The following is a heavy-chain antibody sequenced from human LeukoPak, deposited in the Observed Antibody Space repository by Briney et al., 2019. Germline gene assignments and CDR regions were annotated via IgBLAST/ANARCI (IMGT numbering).Heavy chain of an antibody. CDR3: ARHAPVEPPARAFDF. Sequence: SETLSLTCTVSGGSISSYYWSWIRQPAGKGLEWIGRIYTSGSTNYNPSLKRRVTMSVDTSKNQFSLRLSSVTAADTAVYYCARHAPVEPPARAFDFWGHGNLVVV. CDR2: IYTSGST. J-gene: IGHJ4*01. V-gene: IGHV4-4*07. D-gene: IGHD2-2*01. CDR1: GGSISSYY.